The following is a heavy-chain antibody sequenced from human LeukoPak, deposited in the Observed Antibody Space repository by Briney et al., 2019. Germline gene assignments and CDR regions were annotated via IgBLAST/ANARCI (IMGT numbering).Heavy chain of an antibody. Sequence: SVKVSCKASGGTFSSYAISWVRQAPGQGLEWMGRIIPILGIANYAQKFQGRVTITADKSTSTAYMELSSLRSEDTAVYYCARVGIAAQTFDYWGQGTLVTVSS. V-gene: IGHV1-69*04. CDR1: GGTFSSYA. CDR2: IIPILGIA. CDR3: ARVGIAAQTFDY. J-gene: IGHJ4*02. D-gene: IGHD6-6*01.